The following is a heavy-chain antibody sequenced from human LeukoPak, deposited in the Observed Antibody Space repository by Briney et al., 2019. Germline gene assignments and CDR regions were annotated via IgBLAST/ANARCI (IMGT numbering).Heavy chain of an antibody. V-gene: IGHV3-53*01. J-gene: IGHJ4*02. CDR1: GFTVSGNS. Sequence: PGGSLTLSCAASGFTVSGNSMSWVRQVPGKGLECVSVIYSGGSTYYANSVKGRFTISRHNSKNTMYLQMNSLRAEDTAVYYCARVDSSGYYKNYFDYWGQGTLVTVSS. CDR2: IYSGGST. D-gene: IGHD3-22*01. CDR3: ARVDSSGYYKNYFDY.